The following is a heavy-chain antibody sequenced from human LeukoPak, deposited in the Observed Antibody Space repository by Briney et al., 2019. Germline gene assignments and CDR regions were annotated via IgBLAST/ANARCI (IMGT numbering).Heavy chain of an antibody. CDR1: GYTLTNYD. CDR2: MNPNSGNT. CDR3: ARGSIAARPFSETNFDY. D-gene: IGHD6-6*01. J-gene: IGHJ4*02. Sequence: GASVKVSCKASGYTLTNYDINWVRQATGQGLEWMGWMNPNSGNTGYAQKFQGRVSLTRNTSINTVYMELSSLRSEDTAVYYCARGSIAARPFSETNFDYWGQGTLVTVSS. V-gene: IGHV1-8*01.